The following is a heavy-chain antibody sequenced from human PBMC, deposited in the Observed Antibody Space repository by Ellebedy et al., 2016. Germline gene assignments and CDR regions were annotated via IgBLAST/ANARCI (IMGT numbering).Heavy chain of an antibody. J-gene: IGHJ6*03. Sequence: LRLSXAVSGGSIGSGGYSWSWIRQPPGKGLEWIGYINHSGSTNYNPSLKSRVTISVDTSKNQFSLKLSSVTAADTAVYYCARVTSKQHGYYYYMDVWGKGTTVTVSS. V-gene: IGHV4-30-2*01. CDR3: ARVTSKQHGYYYYMDV. CDR2: INHSGST. CDR1: GGSIGSGGYS. D-gene: IGHD6-13*01.